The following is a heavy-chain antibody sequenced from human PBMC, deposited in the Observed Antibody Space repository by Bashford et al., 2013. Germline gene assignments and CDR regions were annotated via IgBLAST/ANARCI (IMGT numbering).Heavy chain of an antibody. J-gene: IGHJ4*02. V-gene: IGHV4-30-2*01. CDR2: IYHSGST. Sequence: SETLSLTCAVSGGSISSGDYSWSWIRQPPGKGLEWIGYIYHSGSTYYNPSLKGRVTISVDRSKNQFSLKLSSVTAADTAVYYCALYSGYPNRYFDYWGQGTLVTVSS. CDR3: ALYSGYPNRYFDY. CDR1: GGSISSGDYS. D-gene: IGHD5-12*01.